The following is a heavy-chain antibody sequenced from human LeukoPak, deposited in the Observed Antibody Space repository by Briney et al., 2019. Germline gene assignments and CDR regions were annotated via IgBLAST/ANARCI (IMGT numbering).Heavy chain of an antibody. J-gene: IGHJ3*02. CDR1: GFTFSSYG. CDR2: ISYDGSNK. V-gene: IGHV3-30*03. Sequence: GGSLRLSCAASGFTFSSYGMHWVRQAPGKGLEWVAIISYDGSNKYYADSVKGRFSISRDNSKNTLFLQMNSLRAEDTAVYYCARAMVRGVEHAFDIWGQGTMVTVSS. D-gene: IGHD3-10*01. CDR3: ARAMVRGVEHAFDI.